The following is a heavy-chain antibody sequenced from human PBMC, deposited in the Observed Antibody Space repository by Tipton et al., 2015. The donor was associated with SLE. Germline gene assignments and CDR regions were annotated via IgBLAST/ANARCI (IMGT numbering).Heavy chain of an antibody. CDR3: ARGGVFRDLNGWFDP. CDR2: INPNTGAT. V-gene: IGHV1-2*02. J-gene: IGHJ5*02. Sequence: QSGAEVKKPGASIKVSCKASGYTFTGYYLHWVRQAPGQGLEWMGWINPNTGATNYAEDFQGRVTITRDMSTSTAYMELRSDDSAVYYCARGGVFRDLNGWFDPWGQGTLVTVSS. D-gene: IGHD3-16*01. CDR1: GYTFTGYY.